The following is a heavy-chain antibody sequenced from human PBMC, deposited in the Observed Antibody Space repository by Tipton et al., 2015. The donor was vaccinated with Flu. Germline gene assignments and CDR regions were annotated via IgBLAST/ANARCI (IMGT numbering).Heavy chain of an antibody. Sequence: SLRLSCAVSGFSFSTYAIHWVRQAPGKGLEWVAVISDAGNNEDYADSVKGRFTISRDNSKNTLYLQMNSLKPEDTAVYFCARDYARVTMDHWGQGTLVTVSS. J-gene: IGHJ4*02. CDR1: GFSFSTYA. CDR2: ISDAGNNE. D-gene: IGHD4-17*01. CDR3: ARDYARVTMDH. V-gene: IGHV3-30-3*01.